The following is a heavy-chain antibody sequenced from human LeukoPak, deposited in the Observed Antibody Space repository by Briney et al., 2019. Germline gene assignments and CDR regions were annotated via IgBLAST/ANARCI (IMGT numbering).Heavy chain of an antibody. J-gene: IGHJ5*02. D-gene: IGHD3-10*01. CDR2: ISEGSCTI. Sequence: GGSLRLSCAASGFTFRTYSMNWVRQAPGMGLEWVSYISEGSCTIYYADSVQGRFTISRDNAKNSLYLQMNSLRDEDTAVYYCARGRIDMIRGEGSWFDPWGQGTLVTVSS. CDR1: GFTFRTYS. CDR3: ARGRIDMIRGEGSWFDP. V-gene: IGHV3-48*02.